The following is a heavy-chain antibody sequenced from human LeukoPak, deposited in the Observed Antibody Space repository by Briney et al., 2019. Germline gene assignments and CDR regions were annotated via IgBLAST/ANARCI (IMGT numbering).Heavy chain of an antibody. CDR3: ARRAGAYSHPYDY. CDR2: IYSDNT. Sequence: GGSLRLSCTVSGFTASSNSMSWVRQAPGKGLEWVPFIYSDNTHYSDSVKGRFTISRDNSKNTLYLQMNSLRAEDTAVYYCARRAGAYSHPYDYWGQGTLVTVSS. D-gene: IGHD4/OR15-4a*01. V-gene: IGHV3-53*01. CDR1: GFTASSNS. J-gene: IGHJ4*02.